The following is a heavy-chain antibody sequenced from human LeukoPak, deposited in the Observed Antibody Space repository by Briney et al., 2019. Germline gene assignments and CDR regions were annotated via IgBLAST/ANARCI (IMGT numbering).Heavy chain of an antibody. CDR2: ISYDGSNK. CDR3: ARDPATVTTNDY. J-gene: IGHJ4*02. CDR1: GFTFSSYA. Sequence: GGSLRLSCAASGFTFSSYAMHWVRQAPGKGLEWVAVISYDGSNKYYADSVKGRFTISRDDAKNSLYLQMNSLRAEDTAVYYCARDPATVTTNDYWGQGTLVTVSS. D-gene: IGHD4-17*01. V-gene: IGHV3-30*04.